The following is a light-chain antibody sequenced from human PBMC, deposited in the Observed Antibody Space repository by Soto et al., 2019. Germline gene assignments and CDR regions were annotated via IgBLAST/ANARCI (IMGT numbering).Light chain of an antibody. CDR1: QGISNY. V-gene: IGKV1-27*01. Sequence: DIQMTQSPSSLSASLGDRVTITCRATQGISNYLAWYQQKPGKVPKLLIYAASTLQSGVPSRFSGSGSGTDFTLTISSLQPEDVATYYCQKYDSALGTFGQGTKVEIK. CDR2: AAS. J-gene: IGKJ1*01. CDR3: QKYDSALGT.